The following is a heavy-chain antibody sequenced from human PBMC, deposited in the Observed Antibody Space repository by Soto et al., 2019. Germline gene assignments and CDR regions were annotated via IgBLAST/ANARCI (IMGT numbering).Heavy chain of an antibody. Sequence: SVKVSCKASGGTFSSYAISWVRQAPGQGLEWMGGIIPIFGTANYAQKFQGRVTITADESTSTAYVELSSLRSEDTAVYYCARDLYSGSYFTRYYFDYWGQGTLVTVSS. D-gene: IGHD1-26*01. CDR1: GGTFSSYA. V-gene: IGHV1-69*13. J-gene: IGHJ4*02. CDR3: ARDLYSGSYFTRYYFDY. CDR2: IIPIFGTA.